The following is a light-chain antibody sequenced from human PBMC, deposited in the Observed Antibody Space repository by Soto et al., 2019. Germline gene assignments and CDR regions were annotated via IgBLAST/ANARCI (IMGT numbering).Light chain of an antibody. CDR3: QQRSNWPPVLT. V-gene: IGKV3-11*01. CDR1: QSVSSY. J-gene: IGKJ4*01. Sequence: EIVLTQSPATLSLSPGERATLSCRASQSVSSYLAWYQQKPGQAPRLLIYDASIRATGIPARFSGSGSVTDFTLAISSLEPEDCAVYCCQQRSNWPPVLTFGGGTKVEIK. CDR2: DAS.